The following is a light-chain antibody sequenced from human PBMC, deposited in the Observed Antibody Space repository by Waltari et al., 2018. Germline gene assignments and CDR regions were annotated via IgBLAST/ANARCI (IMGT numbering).Light chain of an antibody. V-gene: IGLV2-23*02. CDR3: CSYAGRTTWV. CDR2: AVS. Sequence: QSALTQPASVSGSPGQSITISCTGTSSDVGTYNLVSWYQQHPGRAPKLIIYAVSERPSGVSNRFSGSKSANTASLTVSGLQAEDEADYYCCSYAGRTTWVFGGGTNLTVL. CDR1: SSDVGTYNL. J-gene: IGLJ3*02.